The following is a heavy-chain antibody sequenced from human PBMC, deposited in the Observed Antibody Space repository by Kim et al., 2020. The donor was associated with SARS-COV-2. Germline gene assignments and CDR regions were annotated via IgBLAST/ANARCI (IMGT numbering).Heavy chain of an antibody. Sequence: SETLSLTCTVSGASIITGDYYWSWIRQHPGKGLEWIGYFYYSGSTYYNPSLKSRVSISVDASKNQFSLNLNSVTAADTSVYYCARVQTYDSSWGVASWGQRTLVTVSS. CDR2: FYYSGST. CDR1: GASIITGDYY. D-gene: IGHD3-22*01. J-gene: IGHJ4*02. V-gene: IGHV4-31*03. CDR3: ARVQTYDSSWGVAS.